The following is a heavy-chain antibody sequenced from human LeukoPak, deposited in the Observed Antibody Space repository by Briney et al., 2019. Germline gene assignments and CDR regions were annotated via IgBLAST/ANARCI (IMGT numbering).Heavy chain of an antibody. V-gene: IGHV4-59*01. CDR3: ARDGVGYSSSSGLDY. J-gene: IGHJ4*02. Sequence: SETLSLTCTVSGGSISSYYWSWLRQPPGKGLEWIGCIYYSASTNYNPSLKSRVTISVDTSKNQFSLKLSSVTAADTAVYYCARDGVGYSSSSGLDYWGQGTLGTVSS. CDR1: GGSISSYY. CDR2: IYYSAST. D-gene: IGHD6-6*01.